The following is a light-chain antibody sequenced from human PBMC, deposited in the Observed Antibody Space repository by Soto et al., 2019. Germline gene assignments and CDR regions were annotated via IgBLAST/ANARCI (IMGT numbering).Light chain of an antibody. CDR2: DAS. Sequence: DIQMTQSPSTLCASIGDRVTITCRASQSITTFLAWYQQKPGKAPQILIYDASKLEPGVPSRLSGSGSGTEFTLTISSLQPDDFTTFYCQQYKDSTWTFGQGTKVDIK. CDR3: QQYKDSTWT. CDR1: QSITTF. V-gene: IGKV1-5*01. J-gene: IGKJ1*01.